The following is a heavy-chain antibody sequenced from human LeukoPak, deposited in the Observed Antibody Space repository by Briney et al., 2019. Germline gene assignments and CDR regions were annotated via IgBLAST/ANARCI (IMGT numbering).Heavy chain of an antibody. CDR1: GGSISSSSYY. Sequence: SETLSLTCTVSGGSISSSSYYWGWIRQPPGKGLEWIGSIYYSGSTYYNPSLKRRVTISVDTSTNQFSLKLSSVTAADTAVYYCARAPYDFWSGYELRGWFDPWGQGTMVTVSS. CDR3: ARAPYDFWSGYELRGWFDP. J-gene: IGHJ5*02. D-gene: IGHD3-3*01. CDR2: IYYSGST. V-gene: IGHV4-39*07.